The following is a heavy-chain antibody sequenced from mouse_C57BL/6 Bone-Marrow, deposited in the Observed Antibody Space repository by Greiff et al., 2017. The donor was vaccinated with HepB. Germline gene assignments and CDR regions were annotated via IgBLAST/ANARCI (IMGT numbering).Heavy chain of an antibody. Sequence: EVQRVESVAELVRPGASVKLSCTASGFNIKNTYMHWVKQRPEQGLEWIGRIDPANGNTKYAPKFQGKATITADTSSNTAYLQLSSLTSEDTAIYYCARQYYGSRNYFDYWGQGTTLTVSS. CDR2: IDPANGNT. V-gene: IGHV14-3*01. CDR3: ARQYYGSRNYFDY. D-gene: IGHD1-1*01. J-gene: IGHJ2*01. CDR1: GFNIKNTY.